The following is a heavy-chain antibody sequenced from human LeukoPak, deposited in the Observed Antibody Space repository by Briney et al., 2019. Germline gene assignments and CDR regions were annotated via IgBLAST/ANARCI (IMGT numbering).Heavy chain of an antibody. CDR2: ISGSGGSS. D-gene: IGHD4-17*01. Sequence: GGSLRLSCAASGFIYSNFAMNWVRQAPGEGLEWVSVISGSGGSSFYADSVKGRFIISRDNSKNTLYLQMNSLRVEDTAQYYCAKDLSYGDTSYFYYYMDVWGKGTTVTVSS. CDR3: AKDLSYGDTSYFYYYMDV. J-gene: IGHJ6*03. CDR1: GFIYSNFA. V-gene: IGHV3-23*01.